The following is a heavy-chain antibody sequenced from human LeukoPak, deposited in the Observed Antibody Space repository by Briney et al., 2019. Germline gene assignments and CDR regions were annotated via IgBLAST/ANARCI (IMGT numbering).Heavy chain of an antibody. J-gene: IGHJ4*02. CDR3: AKAGLYDFWSGYYNGFFDY. CDR1: GFTFSSYG. D-gene: IGHD3-3*01. V-gene: IGHV3-30*18. CDR2: ISYDGSNK. Sequence: PGRSLRLSCAASGFTFSSYGMHWVRQAPGKGLEWVAVISYDGSNKYYAGSVKGRFTISRDNSKNTLYLQMNSLRAEDTAVYYCAKAGLYDFWSGYYNGFFDYWGQGTLVTVSS.